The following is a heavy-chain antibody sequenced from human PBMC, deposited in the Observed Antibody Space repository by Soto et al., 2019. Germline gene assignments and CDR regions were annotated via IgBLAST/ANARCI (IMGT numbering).Heavy chain of an antibody. CDR2: IYWDDDK. J-gene: IGHJ4*02. Sequence: QITLNESGPTQVKPRQTLTLTCTFSGFSLTTSGVGVGWIRQSPGKAPEGLALIYWDDDKGYSPSLKSRLTITNDTSENQVFLTMADLDPADTAIYYCAHRVLRTVFGLVTATAIYFDFWGQGTPVAGSS. D-gene: IGHD3-3*01. CDR1: GFSLTTSGVG. CDR3: AHRVLRTVFGLVTATAIYFDF. V-gene: IGHV2-5*02.